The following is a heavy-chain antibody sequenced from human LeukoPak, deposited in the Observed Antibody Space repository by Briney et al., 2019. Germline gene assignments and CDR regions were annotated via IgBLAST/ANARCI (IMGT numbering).Heavy chain of an antibody. V-gene: IGHV4-39*07. CDR2: IYYSGST. J-gene: IGHJ3*02. CDR3: ARGLLRGAFDI. CDR1: GGSISSSSYY. Sequence: PSETLSLTCTVSGGSISSSSYYWGWIRQPPGKGLEWIGSIYYSGSTYYNPSLKSRVTISVDTSKNQFSLKLSSVTAADTAVYYCARGLLRGAFDIWGQGTMVTVSS. D-gene: IGHD2-15*01.